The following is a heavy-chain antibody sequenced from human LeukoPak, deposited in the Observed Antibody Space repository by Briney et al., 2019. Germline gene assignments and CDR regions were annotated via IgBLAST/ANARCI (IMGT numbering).Heavy chain of an antibody. CDR3: ARDYDILTGSGYFDY. J-gene: IGHJ4*02. V-gene: IGHV3-30*02. CDR1: GFTFSSYD. Sequence: GGSLRLSCAASGFTFSSYDMYWVRQAPGKGLDWVAFVRYDGSQKYYADSVKGRFTLSRDNAKNSLYLQMNSLRAEDTAVYYCARDYDILTGSGYFDYWGQGTLVTVSS. D-gene: IGHD3-9*01. CDR2: VRYDGSQK.